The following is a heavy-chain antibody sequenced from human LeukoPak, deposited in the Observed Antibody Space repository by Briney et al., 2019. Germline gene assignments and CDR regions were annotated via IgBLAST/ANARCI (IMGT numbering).Heavy chain of an antibody. CDR1: GFTFSSYE. D-gene: IGHD1-26*01. CDR2: ISGSGTTI. Sequence: GGSLRLSCAASGFTFSSYEMNWVRQAPGKGLEWVSYISGSGTTIYYPDSVKGRFTISRDNAKDSLYLQMNSLRAEDTAVHYCARRKGGSSRHFDYWGQGTLVTVSS. J-gene: IGHJ4*02. CDR3: ARRKGGSSRHFDY. V-gene: IGHV3-48*03.